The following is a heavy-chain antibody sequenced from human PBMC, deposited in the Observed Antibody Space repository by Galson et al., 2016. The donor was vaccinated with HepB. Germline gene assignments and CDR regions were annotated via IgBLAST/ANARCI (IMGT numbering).Heavy chain of an antibody. D-gene: IGHD2-21*02. CDR3: ARAVSGFKYCGGDCYLFRNYFDY. Sequence: ETLSLTCAVSGGSISSTSWWSWVRQSPGMGLEWIGEIYHSGNTNYNPSLKSRVTMLLDKSKNQFSLELKSVTAADTAVYYCARAVSGFKYCGGDCYLFRNYFDYWDQGTLVTVSS. V-gene: IGHV4-4*02. J-gene: IGHJ4*02. CDR1: GGSISSTSW. CDR2: IYHSGNT.